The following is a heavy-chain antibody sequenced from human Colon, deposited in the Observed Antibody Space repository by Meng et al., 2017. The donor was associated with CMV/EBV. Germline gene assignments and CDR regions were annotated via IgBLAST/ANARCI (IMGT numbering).Heavy chain of an antibody. CDR2: SRDKTNSYST. CDR1: GLTVSDHY. CDR3: VGGSIVGRTAIDY. V-gene: IGHV3-72*01. J-gene: IGHJ4*02. D-gene: IGHD1-26*01. Sequence: GGSLRLSCAASGLTVSDHYMDWVRQAPEKGLEWVGRSRDKTNSYSTEYAASVKGRFTISRDDSKNSLYLQMNSLRIEDTAVYFCVGGSIVGRTAIDYWGQGTLVTVSS.